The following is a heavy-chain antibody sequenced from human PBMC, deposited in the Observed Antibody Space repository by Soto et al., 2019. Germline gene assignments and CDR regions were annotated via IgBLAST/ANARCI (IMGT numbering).Heavy chain of an antibody. CDR2: ISAYNGNT. D-gene: IGHD3-16*02. J-gene: IGHJ5*02. V-gene: IGHV1-18*01. Sequence: ASVKVSCKASGYTFTSYGISWVRQAPGQGLEWMGWISAYNGNTNYAQKLQGRVTMTTDTSTSTAYMELRSLRSDDTAVYYCARGSDYVWGSYRPVNWFDPWGQGTLVTVYS. CDR1: GYTFTSYG. CDR3: ARGSDYVWGSYRPVNWFDP.